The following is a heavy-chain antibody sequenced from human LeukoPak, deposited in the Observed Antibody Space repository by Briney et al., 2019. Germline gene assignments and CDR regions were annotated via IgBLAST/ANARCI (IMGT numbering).Heavy chain of an antibody. D-gene: IGHD5-18*01. Sequence: PSETLSLTCTVSGGSISSYYWSWIRQPPGKGLEWIGYIYYIWSTNSNPSLKSRVTISVETSKNQFSLKLSSVTAADTAVYYCARFDGYNYAALWGQGTLVTVSS. V-gene: IGHV4-59*08. CDR3: ARFDGYNYAAL. CDR1: GGSISSYY. J-gene: IGHJ4*02. CDR2: IYYIWST.